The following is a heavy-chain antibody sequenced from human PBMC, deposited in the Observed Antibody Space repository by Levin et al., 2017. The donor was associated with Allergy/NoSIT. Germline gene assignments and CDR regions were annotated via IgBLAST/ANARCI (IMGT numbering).Heavy chain of an antibody. CDR2: ISSSGSTI. CDR3: ARAGGVSGFVDTGGLFDY. Sequence: LSLTCAASGFPFSDYYMSWIRQAPGKGLEWVSYISSSGSTIYYADSVKGRFTISRDNAKNSLYLQMNSLRAEDTAVYYCARAGGVSGFVDTGGLFDYWGQGTLVTVSS. CDR1: GFPFSDYY. J-gene: IGHJ4*02. V-gene: IGHV3-11*01. D-gene: IGHD5-18*01.